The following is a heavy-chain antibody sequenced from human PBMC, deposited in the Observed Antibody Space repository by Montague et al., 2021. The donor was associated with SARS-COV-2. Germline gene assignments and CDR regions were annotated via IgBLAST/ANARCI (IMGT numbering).Heavy chain of an antibody. CDR2: IYYSGST. V-gene: IGHV4-39*01. CDR3: ASQGNSSGWFKADAFDI. D-gene: IGHD6-19*01. J-gene: IGHJ3*02. Sequence: SETLSLTCTVSGGSISSSSYYWGWIRQPPGKGLEWIGSIYYSGSTYYNPSLKSRATISVDTSKNQFSLKLSSVTAADTAVYYCASQGNSSGWFKADAFDIWGQGTMVTVSS. CDR1: GGSISSSSYY.